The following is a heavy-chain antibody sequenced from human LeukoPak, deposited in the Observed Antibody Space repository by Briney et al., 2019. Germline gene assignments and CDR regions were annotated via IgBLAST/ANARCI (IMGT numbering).Heavy chain of an antibody. D-gene: IGHD1-1*01. CDR2: INPSGSST. J-gene: IGHJ3*02. Sequence: ASVKVTFKSSGYTFTSYYIHWVRQPPAQGLEWMGIINPSGSSTSYAQKFQGRVAMTRDTSTSTVYRELSSLRSEDTAVYYCARPTTVGNAFHIWGQGTMVTVSS. V-gene: IGHV1-46*01. CDR1: GYTFTSYY. CDR3: ARPTTVGNAFHI.